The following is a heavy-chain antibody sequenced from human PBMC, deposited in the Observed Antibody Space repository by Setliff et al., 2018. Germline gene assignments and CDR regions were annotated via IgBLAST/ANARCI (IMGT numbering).Heavy chain of an antibody. Sequence: SVKVSCKASGGTFSGYAFSWVRQAPGEGLEWMGGINPFFETAHYAEKFQDRVTITADKSTSTVHMEVSSLTSEDTAVYFCARDSVTLGQLERRGCWHYYGMDVWGQGSRVTVSS. V-gene: IGHV1-69*06. J-gene: IGHJ6*02. D-gene: IGHD1-1*01. CDR3: ARDSVTLGQLERRGCWHYYGMDV. CDR1: GGTFSGYA. CDR2: INPFFETA.